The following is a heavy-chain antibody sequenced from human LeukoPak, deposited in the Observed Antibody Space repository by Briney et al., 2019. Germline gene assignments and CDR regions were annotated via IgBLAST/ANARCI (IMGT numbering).Heavy chain of an antibody. J-gene: IGHJ4*02. CDR2: MWYDGSNT. CDR3: ARDQQRFCSGGTCYLGFEY. V-gene: IGHV3-33*01. D-gene: IGHD2-15*01. CDR1: GFTSHNYG. Sequence: GGTLRLSCAASGFTSHNYGMHWVREAPGKGREWVALMWYDGSNTYYADSVKGRFTISRENSNNTLYLQMNRLRAEDTAVYYCARDQQRFCSGGTCYLGFEYWGQGILVTVSS.